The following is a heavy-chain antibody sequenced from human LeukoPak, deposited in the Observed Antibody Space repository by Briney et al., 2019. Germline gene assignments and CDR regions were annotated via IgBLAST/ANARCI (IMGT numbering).Heavy chain of an antibody. V-gene: IGHV3-30-3*01. D-gene: IGHD3-3*01. Sequence: GGSLRLSCAASGFTFSSYAMHWVRQAPGKGLEWAAVISYDGSNKYYADSVKGRFTISRDNSKNTLYLQMNSLRAEDTAVYYCARSLTYYDFWSGYYDYYYYGMDVWGQGTTVTVSS. CDR1: GFTFSSYA. J-gene: IGHJ6*02. CDR2: ISYDGSNK. CDR3: ARSLTYYDFWSGYYDYYYYGMDV.